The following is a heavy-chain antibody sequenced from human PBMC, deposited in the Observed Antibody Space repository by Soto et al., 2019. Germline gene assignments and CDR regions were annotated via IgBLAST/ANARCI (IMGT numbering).Heavy chain of an antibody. Sequence: QVQLVESGGGVVQPGRSLRLSCAASGFTFSSYGMHWVRQAPGKGLEWVAVISYDGSNKYYADSVKGRFTISRDNTKNTLYLQTNSLRAEDTAVYYCAKDSAYCCGDCYNRERGYYFDYWGQGTLVTVSS. D-gene: IGHD2-21*01. CDR1: GFTFSSYG. V-gene: IGHV3-30*18. CDR2: ISYDGSNK. CDR3: AKDSAYCCGDCYNRERGYYFDY. J-gene: IGHJ4*02.